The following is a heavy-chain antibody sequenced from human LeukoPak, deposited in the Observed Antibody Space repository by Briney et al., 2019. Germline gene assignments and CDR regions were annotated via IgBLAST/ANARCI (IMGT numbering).Heavy chain of an antibody. J-gene: IGHJ4*02. Sequence: PGGSLRLSCAASGLTFSNYWMDWVRQAPGKGLEWVANIKQDGSEKNYVDSVKGRFIISRDNAKNSLYLQMNTLRADDTAVYYCARDGFGTGSNWGQGTLVPSPQ. D-gene: IGHD3-16*01. CDR3: ARDGFGTGSN. V-gene: IGHV3-7*03. CDR2: IKQDGSEK. CDR1: GLTFSNYW.